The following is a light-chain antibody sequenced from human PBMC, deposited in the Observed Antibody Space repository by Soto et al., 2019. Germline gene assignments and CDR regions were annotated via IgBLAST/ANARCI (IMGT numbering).Light chain of an antibody. CDR2: GTS. V-gene: IGKV3-15*01. Sequence: EFVMTQSPATLSGSHGEGATLSCRASHGIGDTLAWYQQKPGQSPRLLIYGTSIRATGVPARFSGSGSGAEFTLTISSLQSEDFAVYYCQHYDNWPLTFGQGTKVDIK. CDR1: HGIGDT. CDR3: QHYDNWPLT. J-gene: IGKJ4*01.